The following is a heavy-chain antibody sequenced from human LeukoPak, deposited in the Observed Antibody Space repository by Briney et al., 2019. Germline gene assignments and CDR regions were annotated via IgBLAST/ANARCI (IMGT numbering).Heavy chain of an antibody. D-gene: IGHD2-15*01. Sequence: GGSLRLSCVASGFTFSSNYMSWVRQAPGKGLEWVSVIYSGGGTYYSDSVKGRFIISRDNSKNTLYPQMNSLRAEDTAVYYCARVEPVGHFQHWGQGTLVTVSS. CDR2: IYSGGGT. V-gene: IGHV3-53*01. CDR1: GFTFSSNY. CDR3: ARVEPVGHFQH. J-gene: IGHJ1*01.